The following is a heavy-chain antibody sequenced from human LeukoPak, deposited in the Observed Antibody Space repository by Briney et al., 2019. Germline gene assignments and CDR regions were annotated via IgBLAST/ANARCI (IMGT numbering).Heavy chain of an antibody. CDR3: ARRYYYDSSLDY. J-gene: IGHJ4*02. D-gene: IGHD3-22*01. V-gene: IGHV4-59*01. Sequence: SETLSLTCTVSGGSISSYYWSWIRQPPGKGLEWIGYIYYSGSTNYNPSLKSRVTISVDTSKNQFSLKLSSVTAADTAVYYCARRYYYDSSLDYWGQGTLVTVS. CDR1: GGSISSYY. CDR2: IYYSGST.